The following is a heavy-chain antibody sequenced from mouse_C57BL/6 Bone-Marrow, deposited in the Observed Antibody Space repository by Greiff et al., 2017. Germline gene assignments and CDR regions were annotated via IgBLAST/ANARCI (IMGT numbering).Heavy chain of an antibody. Sequence: VQLQQPGAELVKPGASVKMSCKASGYTFTSYWITWVKQRPGQGLEWIGDIYPGSGSTNYNEKFKSKATLTVDTSSSIAYMQLSSLTSEDSAVYYGARCPYYYGSSYCAMDYWGQGTSVTVSS. V-gene: IGHV1-55*01. CDR3: ARCPYYYGSSYCAMDY. CDR1: GYTFTSYW. J-gene: IGHJ4*01. D-gene: IGHD1-1*01. CDR2: IYPGSGST.